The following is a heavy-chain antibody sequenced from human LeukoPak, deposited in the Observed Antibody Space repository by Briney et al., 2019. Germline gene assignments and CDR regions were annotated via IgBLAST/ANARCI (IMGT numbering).Heavy chain of an antibody. CDR2: VYHTGNT. V-gene: IGHV4-59*01. Sequence: PSETLSLTCTVSGGSISSYYWSWIRQPPGKGLQWIGYVYHTGNTKYNPSLSSRLTISVDTSKNHLSLELTSLTAADTAVYYCARGRGFGAGGYYVHWGRGSLVTVSS. CDR3: ARGRGFGAGGYYVH. D-gene: IGHD3-10*01. CDR1: GGSISSYY. J-gene: IGHJ4*02.